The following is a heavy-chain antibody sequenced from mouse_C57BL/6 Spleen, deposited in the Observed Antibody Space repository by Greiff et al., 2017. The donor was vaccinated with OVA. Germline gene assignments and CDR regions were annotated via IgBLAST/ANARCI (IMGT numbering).Heavy chain of an antibody. Sequence: VQLQESGPGLVAPSQSLSITCTVSGFSLTSYGVDWVRQSPGKGLGWLGVIWGVGSTNYNSALKSRLSISKDNSKSQVFLNMNSLQTDDTAMYYCARSTVELRMDYWGQGTSVTVSS. CDR1: GFSLTSYG. CDR3: ARSTVELRMDY. V-gene: IGHV2-6*01. D-gene: IGHD1-1*01. CDR2: IWGVGST. J-gene: IGHJ4*01.